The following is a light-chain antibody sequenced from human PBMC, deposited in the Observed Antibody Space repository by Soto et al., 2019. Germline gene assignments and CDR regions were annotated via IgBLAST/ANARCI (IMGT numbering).Light chain of an antibody. CDR1: QSVFYTPNNKNY. CDR3: QQYYSPPWT. V-gene: IGKV4-1*01. CDR2: WAS. J-gene: IGKJ1*01. Sequence: DIVMTQSPDSLAVSLGERATINCRSSQSVFYTPNNKNYLAWYQQKPGQPPKLLIYWASTRESGVPDRFSGSGSGTDFPLTISSLRAKEVAVYYCQQYYSPPWTFGQGPKGEIK.